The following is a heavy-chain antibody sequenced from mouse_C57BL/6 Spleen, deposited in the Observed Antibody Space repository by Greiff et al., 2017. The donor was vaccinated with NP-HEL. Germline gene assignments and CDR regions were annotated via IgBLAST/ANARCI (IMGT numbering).Heavy chain of an antibody. D-gene: IGHD1-1*01. CDR3: ASLYYYGSSYYYFDY. V-gene: IGHV5-9*01. CDR2: ISGGGGNT. CDR1: GFTFSSYT. J-gene: IGHJ2*01. Sequence: EVKLMESGGGLVKPGGSLKLSCAASGFTFSSYTMSWVRQTPEKRLEWVATISGGGGNTYYPDSVKGRFTISRDNAKNTLYLQMSSLRSEDTALYYCASLYYYGSSYYYFDYWGQGTTLTVSS.